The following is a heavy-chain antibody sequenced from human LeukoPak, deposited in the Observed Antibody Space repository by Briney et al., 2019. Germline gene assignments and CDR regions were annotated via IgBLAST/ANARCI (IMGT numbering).Heavy chain of an antibody. J-gene: IGHJ4*02. D-gene: IGHD2-2*01. CDR3: ARSDGIRGKYLLDY. CDR1: GVSITAYY. V-gene: IGHV4-59*08. CDR2: AYYSAIT. Sequence: PSETLSLSCTVSGVSITAYYRTWIRQPPGQGLEWIGYAYYSAITNYNPSLRNRVTISLDTSKNQFSLKLTSVTAADTALYYCARSDGIRGKYLLDYWGQGSLVTVSS.